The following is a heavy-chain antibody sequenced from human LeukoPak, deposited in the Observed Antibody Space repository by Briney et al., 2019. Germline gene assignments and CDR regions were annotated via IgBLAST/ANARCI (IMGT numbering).Heavy chain of an antibody. CDR3: ARHPARGGQNWLDP. Sequence: PSETLSLTCAVYGGSFSGYYWSWIRQPPGKGLEWIGEINHSGSTNYNPSLKSRVTISVDTSKNQFSLKLSSVTAADTAVYYCARHPARGGQNWLDPWGQGTLVTVSS. D-gene: IGHD2-15*01. CDR2: INHSGST. CDR1: GGSFSGYY. J-gene: IGHJ5*02. V-gene: IGHV4-34*01.